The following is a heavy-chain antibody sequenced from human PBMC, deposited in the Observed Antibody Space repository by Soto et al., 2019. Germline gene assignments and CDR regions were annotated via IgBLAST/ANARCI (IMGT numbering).Heavy chain of an antibody. D-gene: IGHD3-16*01. Sequence: EVQLEEFGGGLVQPGGSLRLSCAASGFTFSNYWMHWVRQAPGKGLVWVSRINFDESTTTYADSVQGRFTISRDNAKNTLYLQLNSLRAEDTAIYYCVTGGQTAGHVYHFDDWGQGALVTVSS. CDR1: GFTFSNYW. J-gene: IGHJ4*02. CDR2: INFDESTT. CDR3: VTGGQTAGHVYHFDD. V-gene: IGHV3-74*01.